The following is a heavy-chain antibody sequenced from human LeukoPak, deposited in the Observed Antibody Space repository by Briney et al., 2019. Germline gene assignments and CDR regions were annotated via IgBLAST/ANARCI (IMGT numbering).Heavy chain of an antibody. V-gene: IGHV4-39*07. J-gene: IGHJ4*02. D-gene: IGHD1-26*01. CDR1: GGSISSSSYY. Sequence: PSETLSLTCTVSGGSISSSSYYWGWIRQPPGKGLEWIGSIYYSGSTYYNPSLKSRVTISVDTSKNQFSLKLSSVTAADTAVYYCARVEWELLGHFDYWGQGTLVTVSS. CDR2: IYYSGST. CDR3: ARVEWELLGHFDY.